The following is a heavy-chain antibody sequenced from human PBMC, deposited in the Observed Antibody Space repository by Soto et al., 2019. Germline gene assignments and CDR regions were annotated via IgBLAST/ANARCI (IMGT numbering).Heavy chain of an antibody. CDR1: GGSISSGDYY. Sequence: SETLSLTCTVSGGSISSGDYYWSWIRQPPGKGLEWIGYIYYSGSTYYNPSLKSRVTISVDTSKNQFSLKLSSVTAADTAVYYCARGGGLGQQLVYYYYYGMDVWGQGTTVTVSS. V-gene: IGHV4-30-4*01. CDR3: ARGGGLGQQLVYYYYYGMDV. J-gene: IGHJ6*02. D-gene: IGHD6-13*01. CDR2: IYYSGST.